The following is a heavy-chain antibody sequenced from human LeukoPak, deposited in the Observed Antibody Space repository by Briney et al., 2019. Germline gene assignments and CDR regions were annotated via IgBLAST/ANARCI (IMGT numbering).Heavy chain of an antibody. CDR2: IYTSGST. Sequence: SETLPLTCTVSGGSISSYYWSWIRQPAGKGLEWIGRIYTSGSTNYNPSLKSRVTMSVDTSKNQFSLKLSSVTAADTAVYYCARAGYYYDSSGYYLDYWGQGTLVTVSS. V-gene: IGHV4-4*07. D-gene: IGHD3-22*01. J-gene: IGHJ4*02. CDR3: ARAGYYYDSSGYYLDY. CDR1: GGSISSYY.